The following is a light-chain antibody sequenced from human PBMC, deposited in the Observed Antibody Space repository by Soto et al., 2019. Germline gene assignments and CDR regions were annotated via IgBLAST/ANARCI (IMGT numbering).Light chain of an antibody. CDR3: QQYGPSSRT. J-gene: IGKJ1*01. CDR1: QSVRSNY. CDR2: GAS. Sequence: EIGLTQSPGTLSLSPGERATLSCRASQSVRSNYLAWYQQKPGQAPRLLIYGASSRATGIPDRFSGSGSGTDFTLTINRLEPEDFAVYYWQQYGPSSRTFGQGTKVEIK. V-gene: IGKV3-20*01.